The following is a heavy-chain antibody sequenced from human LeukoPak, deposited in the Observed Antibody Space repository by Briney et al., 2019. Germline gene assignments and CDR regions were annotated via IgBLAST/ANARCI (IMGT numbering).Heavy chain of an antibody. CDR3: ANGEDSSSSFDY. V-gene: IGHV3-66*01. CDR1: GFTVSSYY. J-gene: IGHJ4*02. Sequence: GGSLRLSRAASGFTVSSYYVTWVRQAPGKGLEWVSVIYSGDSTDYADSVKGRFIISRDNSKNTLYLQMNSLRAEDTAVYYCANGEDSSSSFDYWGQGTLVTVSS. D-gene: IGHD6-6*01. CDR2: IYSGDST.